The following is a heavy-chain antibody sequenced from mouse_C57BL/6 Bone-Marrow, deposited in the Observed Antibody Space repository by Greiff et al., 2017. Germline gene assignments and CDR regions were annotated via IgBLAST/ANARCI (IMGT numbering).Heavy chain of an antibody. CDR2: IWWDDDK. Sequence: QVQLKESGPGILQPSQTLSLTCSFSGFSLSTFGMGVGWIRQPSGKGLEWLAHIWWDDDKYYNPALKSRLTISKDTSKDQVFLKIANVDTADTATYYCARIIYYDYVEAMDYWGQGTSVTVSS. V-gene: IGHV8-8*01. CDR1: GFSLSTFGMG. D-gene: IGHD2-4*01. J-gene: IGHJ4*01. CDR3: ARIIYYDYVEAMDY.